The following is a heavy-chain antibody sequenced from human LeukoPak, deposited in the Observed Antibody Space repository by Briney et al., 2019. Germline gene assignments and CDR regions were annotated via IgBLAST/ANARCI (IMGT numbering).Heavy chain of an antibody. J-gene: IGHJ4*02. Sequence: GASVKVSCKASGYTFTNYYMHWVRQAPGQGLEWMGIINPSGGSTSYAQKFQGRVTMTRDTSTSTVYMELSSLRSEDTAVYYCARDLSNDSSGYYYPDYWGQGTLVTVSS. V-gene: IGHV1-46*01. D-gene: IGHD3-22*01. CDR3: ARDLSNDSSGYYYPDY. CDR2: INPSGGST. CDR1: GYTFTNYY.